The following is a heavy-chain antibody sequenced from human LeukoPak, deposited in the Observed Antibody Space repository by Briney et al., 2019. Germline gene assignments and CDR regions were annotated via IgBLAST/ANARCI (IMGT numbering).Heavy chain of an antibody. D-gene: IGHD6-13*01. Sequence: PGGSLRLSCAASGFTFSNHAMSWVRQAPGKGLEWVSSVSGSGHNTYYAGSVKGRFTISRDSSKITLFLQMNGLRAEDTAVYYCAKNSYSSTWDHIDYWGQGTLVTVSS. CDR2: VSGSGHNT. CDR1: GFTFSNHA. V-gene: IGHV3-23*01. J-gene: IGHJ4*02. CDR3: AKNSYSSTWDHIDY.